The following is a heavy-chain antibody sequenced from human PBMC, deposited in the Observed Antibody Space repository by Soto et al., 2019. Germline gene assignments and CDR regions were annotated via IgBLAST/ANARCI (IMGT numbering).Heavy chain of an antibody. Sequence: VGSLRLSCAASGVTFVNSGMHLFLQVSGNWVEWVGLINGDVSSTSYADYLKGRLTISRDNDKNTLYLPVNSMRAEDTAVYSCVKVLGGGVGVHPLSFDYWGQGDLVTLSS. D-gene: IGHD3-16*02. J-gene: IGHJ4*02. CDR1: GVTFVNSG. CDR2: INGDVSST. CDR3: VKVLGGGVGVHPLSFDY. V-gene: IGHV3-74*01.